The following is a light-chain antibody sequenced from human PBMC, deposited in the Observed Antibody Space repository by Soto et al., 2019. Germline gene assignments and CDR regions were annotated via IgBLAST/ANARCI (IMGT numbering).Light chain of an antibody. J-gene: IGLJ1*01. CDR3: SSYAGSNNFV. Sequence: QSVLTQPASVSGSPGQSITISCTGTSSDVGGYNYVSWYQQRSGKAPKLMLYNVNNRPSGVSNRFSGSKSGSTASLTISGLQAEDEADYYCSSYAGSNNFVFGTGTKVTVL. CDR1: SSDVGGYNY. V-gene: IGLV2-14*03. CDR2: NVN.